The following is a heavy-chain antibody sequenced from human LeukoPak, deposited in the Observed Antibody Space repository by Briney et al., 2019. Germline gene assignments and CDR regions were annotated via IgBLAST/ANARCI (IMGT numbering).Heavy chain of an antibody. CDR3: AAGRFGSGWDS. CDR1: GSAFSNYG. J-gene: IGHJ4*02. CDR2: IGTAGET. Sequence: GGSLRLSCAASGSAFSNYGVNWVRQAPGKGLEWVSGIGTAGETYSADSMKGRFTVSRDNSKNTLYLQMNSLKGDDTAVYYSAAGRFGSGWDSWGQGTLVTVSS. D-gene: IGHD6-19*01. V-gene: IGHV3-23*01.